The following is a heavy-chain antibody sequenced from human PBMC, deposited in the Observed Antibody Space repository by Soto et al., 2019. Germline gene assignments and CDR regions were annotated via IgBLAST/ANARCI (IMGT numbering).Heavy chain of an antibody. D-gene: IGHD5-18*01. CDR3: ARVPGYSYDSWVDP. J-gene: IGHJ5*02. CDR1: GGTFNNYA. Sequence: QVQLVQSGAEVKKPGSSVKVSCKASGGTFNNYAISWVRQAPGQGLEWMGGSIPMFGTTNYAQKFQGRVTITADESTSTAHMEVRSLRSEDTAVYYCARVPGYSYDSWVDPWGQGTLVTVSS. V-gene: IGHV1-69*12. CDR2: SIPMFGTT.